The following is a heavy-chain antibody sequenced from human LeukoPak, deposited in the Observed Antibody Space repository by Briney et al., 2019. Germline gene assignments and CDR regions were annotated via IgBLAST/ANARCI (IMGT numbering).Heavy chain of an antibody. D-gene: IGHD5-18*01. CDR2: IIPIFCTA. CDR3: ARGQKYRNGYTVTELGSGYFAY. CDR1: GGTFSSYA. Sequence: SVKVSCKSSGGTFSSYAISWVRQAPGQGLEWMGGIIPIFCTANYAQKFQGRVTITADKSTSTAYMELSSLRSEDTAVYYCARGQKYRNGYTVTELGSGYFAYWGQGTLVTVSS. J-gene: IGHJ4*02. V-gene: IGHV1-69*06.